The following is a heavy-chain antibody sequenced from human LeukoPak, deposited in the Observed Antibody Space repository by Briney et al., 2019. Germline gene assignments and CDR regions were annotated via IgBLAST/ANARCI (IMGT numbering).Heavy chain of an antibody. Sequence: ASVKVSCKASGYTFTSYGISWVRQAPGQGLEGMGWISAYNGNTNYAQKLQGRVTMTTDTSTSTAYMELRSLRSDDTAVYYCARGHYYDSRSRGYFDYWGQGTLVTVSS. D-gene: IGHD3-22*01. V-gene: IGHV1-18*01. CDR1: GYTFTSYG. J-gene: IGHJ4*02. CDR2: ISAYNGNT. CDR3: ARGHYYDSRSRGYFDY.